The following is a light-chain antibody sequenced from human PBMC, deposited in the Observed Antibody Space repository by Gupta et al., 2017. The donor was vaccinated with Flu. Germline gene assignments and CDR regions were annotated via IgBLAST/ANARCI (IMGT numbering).Light chain of an antibody. CDR1: SSNIGAGYD. V-gene: IGLV1-40*01. CDR3: QSYDNSLSGVV. Sequence: QSVLTQPPSVSGAPGQRVTISCTGSSSNIGAGYDVHWYQQLPGTAPKLLIFGNNNRPSGVPARLSGSKSGTSASLAITGLQAEDEADYYCQSYDNSLSGVVFGGGTKLTVL. J-gene: IGLJ2*01. CDR2: GNN.